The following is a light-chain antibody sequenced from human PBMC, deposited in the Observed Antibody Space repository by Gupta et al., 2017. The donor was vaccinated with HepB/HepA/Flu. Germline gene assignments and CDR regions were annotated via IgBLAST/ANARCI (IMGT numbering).Light chain of an antibody. Sequence: DIVMTQSPSSLAVSLGERATIYCRSSQSVFYTSTNRNYLAWYQQKPRQPPKLLIYWASTRESGVPDRFAGSGSGTDFTLTISSLQAEDVAVYYCQQYYETHSITFGQGTRLEIK. V-gene: IGKV4-1*01. J-gene: IGKJ5*01. CDR3: QQYYETHSIT. CDR2: WAS. CDR1: QSVFYTSTNRNY.